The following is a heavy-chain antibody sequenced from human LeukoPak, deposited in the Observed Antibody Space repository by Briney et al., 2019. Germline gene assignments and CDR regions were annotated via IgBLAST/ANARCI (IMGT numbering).Heavy chain of an antibody. V-gene: IGHV4-4*02. CDR1: GGSLSSSNW. D-gene: IGHD3-9*01. CDR3: ARDPEPILTGFVAYYYGLDV. CDR2: IYHIGSA. Sequence: SETESLSCGVSGGSLSSSNWWSWARKPPGEGLGWIGEIYHIGSANYNPSLKSRATISIDKSKNHVSLKLSSVTAADTAVYYWARDPEPILTGFVAYYYGLDVWGPGTTVTVSS. J-gene: IGHJ6*02.